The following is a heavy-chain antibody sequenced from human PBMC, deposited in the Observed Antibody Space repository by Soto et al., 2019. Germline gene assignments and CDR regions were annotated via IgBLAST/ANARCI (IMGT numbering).Heavy chain of an antibody. CDR1: GGTFSSNA. CDR3: APGGRGYRSALRFYFEF. Sequence: QVQLVQSGAEVKKPGSSVNVTCKASGGTFSSNALSWVRQAPGQGLEWMGGIIPIFCTEHYAQKFQGRVTSIAEEATSTASMERSSLKSEVTAVYYGAPGGRGYRSALRFYFEFWGQGTLVTVSS. V-gene: IGHV1-69*12. J-gene: IGHJ4*02. CDR2: IIPIFCTE. D-gene: IGHD5-18*01.